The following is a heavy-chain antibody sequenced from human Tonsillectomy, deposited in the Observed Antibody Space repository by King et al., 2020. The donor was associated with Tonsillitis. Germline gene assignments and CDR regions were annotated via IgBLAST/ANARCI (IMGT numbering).Heavy chain of an antibody. Sequence: VQLVESGGGLIQPGGSLRLSCAASGVTISFNYMSWVRQAPGKGLEWVSVIYTGGSTYYADSVKGRFTISRDNSKNTLSLQMKSLIAEDTAVYYCARDVAAAGFLWDWGQGALVTVSS. J-gene: IGHJ4*02. V-gene: IGHV3-53*01. CDR2: IYTGGST. CDR1: GVTISFNY. D-gene: IGHD6-13*01. CDR3: ARDVAAAGFLWD.